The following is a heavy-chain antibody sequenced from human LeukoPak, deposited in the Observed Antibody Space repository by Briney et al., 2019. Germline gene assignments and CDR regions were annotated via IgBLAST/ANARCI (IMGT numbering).Heavy chain of an antibody. V-gene: IGHV4-34*01. Sequence: SETLSLTCAVYGGSFSNYYWSWIRQPPGKGLEWTGEINHSGSTNYNPSLKSRLTISVDTSKKQFSLKLTSVTAADTAVYYCARAPVRVAAVGKYFDYWGQGTLVTVSS. CDR3: ARAPVRVAAVGKYFDY. D-gene: IGHD6-13*01. CDR1: GGSFSNYY. J-gene: IGHJ4*02. CDR2: INHSGST.